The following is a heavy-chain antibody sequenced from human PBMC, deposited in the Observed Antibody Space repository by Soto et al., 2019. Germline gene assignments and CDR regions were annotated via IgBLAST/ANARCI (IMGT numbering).Heavy chain of an antibody. J-gene: IGHJ4*02. V-gene: IGHV4-59*01. CDR1: GGSISSYY. Sequence: SETLSLTCTVSGGSISSYYWSWIRQPPGKGLEWIGYIYYSGSTNYNPSLKSRVTISVDTSKNQFSLKLSSVTAADTAVYYCARVLTNPWVGIPYYFDYWGQGTLVTVSS. CDR3: ARVLTNPWVGIPYYFDY. D-gene: IGHD2-21*01. CDR2: IYYSGST.